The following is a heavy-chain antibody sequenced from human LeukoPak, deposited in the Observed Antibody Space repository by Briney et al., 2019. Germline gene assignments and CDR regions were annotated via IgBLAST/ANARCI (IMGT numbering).Heavy chain of an antibody. J-gene: IGHJ5*02. CDR1: GYTFTSYA. Sequence: GASVKVSCKASGYTFTSYAMHWVRQAPGQRLEWMGWINAGNGNTKYSQKFQGRVTITRDTSASTAYMELSSLRSEDTAVYYCARGACSSTSCYSQLGKSWFDPWGQGTLVTVSS. V-gene: IGHV1-3*01. CDR2: INAGNGNT. D-gene: IGHD2-2*01. CDR3: ARGACSSTSCYSQLGKSWFDP.